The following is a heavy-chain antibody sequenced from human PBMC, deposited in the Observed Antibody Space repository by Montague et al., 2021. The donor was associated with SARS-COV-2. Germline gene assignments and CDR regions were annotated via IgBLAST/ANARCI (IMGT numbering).Heavy chain of an antibody. J-gene: IGHJ4*02. CDR3: ARKGSGRSDLAY. V-gene: IGHV4-4*02. CDR2: IYYTRST. Sequence: SETLSLTCAVSGDSISTDNRRSTGRLPRGKGLACVGVIYYTRSTKYKPSLRSRVSMSVDKSWNQFSLRLTAVTAADTAIYYCARKGSGRSDLAYWGQGTLVTVSS. D-gene: IGHD1-26*01. CDR1: GDSISTDNR.